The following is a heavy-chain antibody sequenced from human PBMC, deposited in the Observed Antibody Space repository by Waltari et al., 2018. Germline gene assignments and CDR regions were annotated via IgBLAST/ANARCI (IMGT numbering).Heavy chain of an antibody. CDR3: ASHASKEWTSYYYYMDV. V-gene: IGHV1-8*01. Sequence: WMGWMNPNSGNTGYAQKFQGRVTMTRNTSISTAYMELSSLRSEDTAVYYCASHASKEWTSYYYYMDVWGKRTTVTVSS. D-gene: IGHD2-8*01. J-gene: IGHJ6*03. CDR2: MNPNSGNT.